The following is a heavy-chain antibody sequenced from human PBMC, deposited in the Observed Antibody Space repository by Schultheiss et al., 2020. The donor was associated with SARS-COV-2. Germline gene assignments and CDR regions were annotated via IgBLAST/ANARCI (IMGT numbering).Heavy chain of an antibody. V-gene: IGHV4-59*01. CDR1: GGSISSYY. CDR2: IYYSGST. Sequence: SETLSLICTVSGGSISSYYWSWIRQPPGKGLEWIGYIYYSGSTNYNPSLKSRVTISVDKSKNQFSLKLSSVTAADTAVYYCARGPYGDYVGGLGFDYWGQGTLVTVSS. J-gene: IGHJ4*02. D-gene: IGHD4-17*01. CDR3: ARGPYGDYVGGLGFDY.